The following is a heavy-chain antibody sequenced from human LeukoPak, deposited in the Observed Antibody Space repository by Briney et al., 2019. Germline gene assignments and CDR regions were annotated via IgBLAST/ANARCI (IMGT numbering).Heavy chain of an antibody. CDR3: AKDGSPTYYYYGMDV. Sequence: GGSLGLSCAASGFTFSSYAMSWVRQAPGKGLEWVSAISGSGGSTYYADSVKGRFTISRDNSKNTLYLQMNSLRAEDTAVYYCAKDGSPTYYYYGMDVWGQGTTVTVSS. V-gene: IGHV3-23*01. CDR2: ISGSGGST. D-gene: IGHD2-2*03. J-gene: IGHJ6*02. CDR1: GFTFSSYA.